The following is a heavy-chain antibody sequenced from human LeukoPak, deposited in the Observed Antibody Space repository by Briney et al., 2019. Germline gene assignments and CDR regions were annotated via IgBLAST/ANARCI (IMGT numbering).Heavy chain of an antibody. Sequence: GGSLRLSCAASGFTFSRYGMHWVRQAPGKGLEWVAFIRFDGSNKYYADSVKGRFTISRDNSKNTLYLQMNSLRAEDTAVYYCAKVITTTVTTTYYFDSWGQGTLVTVSS. CDR3: AKVITTTVTTTYYFDS. CDR1: GFTFSRYG. CDR2: IRFDGSNK. D-gene: IGHD4-17*01. J-gene: IGHJ4*02. V-gene: IGHV3-30*02.